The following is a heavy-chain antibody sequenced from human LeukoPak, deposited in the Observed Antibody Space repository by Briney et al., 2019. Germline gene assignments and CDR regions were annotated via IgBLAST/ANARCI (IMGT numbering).Heavy chain of an antibody. J-gene: IGHJ4*02. CDR1: GFSFSSYW. CDR2: IRSDGSST. D-gene: IGHD3-10*01. CDR3: ARLGSGGTLDC. V-gene: IGHV3-74*01. Sequence: PGGSLRLSCAASGFSFSSYWMHWVRQAPGKGLVWVSRIRSDGSSTIYADSVKGRFTISRDNAKNALYLQMNSLRAEDTAVYYCARLGSGGTLDCWGQGILDTVPS.